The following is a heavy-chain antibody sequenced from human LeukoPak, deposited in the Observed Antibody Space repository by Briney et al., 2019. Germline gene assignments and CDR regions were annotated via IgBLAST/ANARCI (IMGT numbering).Heavy chain of an antibody. Sequence: PGGSLRLSCAASGFTFSSYGMSWVRQAPGKGLEWVSAISGSGGSTYYADSVKGRFTISRDNSKNTLYLQMNSLRAEDTAVYYCARGIYGYLYYYYYYMDVWGKGTTVTISS. CDR3: ARGIYGYLYYYYYYMDV. CDR2: ISGSGGST. CDR1: GFTFSSYG. V-gene: IGHV3-23*01. J-gene: IGHJ6*03. D-gene: IGHD5-18*01.